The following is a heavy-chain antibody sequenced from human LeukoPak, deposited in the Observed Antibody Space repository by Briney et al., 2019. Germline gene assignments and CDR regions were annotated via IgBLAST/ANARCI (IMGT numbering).Heavy chain of an antibody. CDR2: INSGANTI. J-gene: IGHJ4*02. CDR1: GFTFSTYE. Sequence: PGGSLRLSCAASGFTFSTYEMNWVRQAPGKGLEWVSYINSGANTIFYADSVKGRFTISRDNAKNSLYLQMNSLRAEDTAVYYCARFVRGGSNSMPSFDYWGQETLVTVSS. CDR3: ARFVRGGSNSMPSFDY. V-gene: IGHV3-48*03. D-gene: IGHD1-26*01.